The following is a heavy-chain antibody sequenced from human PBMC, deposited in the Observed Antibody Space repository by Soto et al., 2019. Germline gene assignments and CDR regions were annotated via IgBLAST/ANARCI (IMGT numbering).Heavy chain of an antibody. V-gene: IGHV3-30*18. Sequence: PGGSLRLSCAASGFTFSSYGMHWVRQAPGKGLEWVAVISYDGSNKYYADSVKGRFTISRDNSKNTLYLQMNSLRAEDTAVYYCAKDGTGTGYYYYGMDVWGQGTTVTVSS. CDR3: AKDGTGTGYYYYGMDV. D-gene: IGHD4-17*01. CDR2: ISYDGSNK. J-gene: IGHJ6*02. CDR1: GFTFSSYG.